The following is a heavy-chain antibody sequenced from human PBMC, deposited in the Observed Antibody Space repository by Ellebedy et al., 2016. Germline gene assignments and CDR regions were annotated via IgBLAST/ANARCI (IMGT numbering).Heavy chain of an antibody. D-gene: IGHD3-10*01. CDR2: IIPIFGTA. V-gene: IGHV1-69*13. CDR1: GGTFSGYA. CDR3: AIPPKVRARGPFDP. J-gene: IGHJ5*02. Sequence: SVKVSCXASGGTFSGYAISWVRQAPGQGLEWMGGIIPIFGTANYAQKFQGRVTITADESTSTAYMELSSLRSEDTAVYYCAIPPKVRARGPFDPWGQGTLVTVSS.